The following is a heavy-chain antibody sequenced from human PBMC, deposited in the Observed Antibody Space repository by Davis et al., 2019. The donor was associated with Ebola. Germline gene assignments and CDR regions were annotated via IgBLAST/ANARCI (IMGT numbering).Heavy chain of an antibody. CDR3: ARDSDDYSFDY. CDR2: VRSHGSDD. V-gene: IGHV3-30*02. D-gene: IGHD4-11*01. J-gene: IGHJ4*02. CDR1: GFTFSNHW. Sequence: PGGSLRLSCAASGFTFSNHWMHWVRQAPGRGLEWVAFVRSHGSDDHYADSVKGRFTISRDNSKNTLYLQMNSLRPEDTAVYYCARDSDDYSFDYWGQGTLVTVSS.